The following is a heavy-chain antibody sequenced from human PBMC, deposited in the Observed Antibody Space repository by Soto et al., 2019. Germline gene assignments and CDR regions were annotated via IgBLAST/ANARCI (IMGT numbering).Heavy chain of an antibody. J-gene: IGHJ4*02. CDR2: INHSGST. V-gene: IGHV4-34*01. CDR3: ARVRYSSGRKYLYYFDY. CDR1: GGSFSGYY. Sequence: PSETLSLTCAVYGGSFSGYYWSWIRQPPGKGLEWIGEINHSGSTNYNPSLKSRVTISVDTSKNQFSLKLSSVTAADTAVYYCARVRYSSGRKYLYYFDYWGQGTLVTVSS. D-gene: IGHD6-19*01.